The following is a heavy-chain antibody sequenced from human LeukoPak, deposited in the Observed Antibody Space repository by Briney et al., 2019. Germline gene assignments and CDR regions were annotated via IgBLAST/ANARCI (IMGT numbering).Heavy chain of an antibody. CDR1: GFTFSSYA. V-gene: IGHV3-23*01. J-gene: IGHJ4*02. Sequence: PGGSLRLSCAASGFTFSSYAMSCVRQAPGKGLEWVSAISGSGGSTYYADSVKGRFTISRDNSKNTLYLQMNSLRAEDTAVYYCAKDNIVLMVYATLSWGQGTLVTVSS. D-gene: IGHD2-8*01. CDR2: ISGSGGST. CDR3: AKDNIVLMVYATLS.